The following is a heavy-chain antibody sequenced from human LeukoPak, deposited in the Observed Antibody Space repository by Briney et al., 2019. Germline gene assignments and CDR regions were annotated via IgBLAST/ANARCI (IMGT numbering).Heavy chain of an antibody. CDR1: GGSISSSSYY. CDR2: IDYSGST. CDR3: ARWGGYSYGRGGTSGDY. V-gene: IGHV4-39*07. Sequence: SETLSLTCTVSGGSISSSSYYWGWIRQPPGKGLEWIGSIDYSGSTYYNPSLKSRVTISVDTSKNQFSLRLSSVTAADTAVYYCARWGGYSYGRGGTSGDYWGQGTLVTVSS. J-gene: IGHJ4*02. D-gene: IGHD5-18*01.